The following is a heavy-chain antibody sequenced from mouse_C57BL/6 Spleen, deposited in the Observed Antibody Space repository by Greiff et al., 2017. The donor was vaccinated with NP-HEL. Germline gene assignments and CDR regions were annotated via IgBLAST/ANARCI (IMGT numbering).Heavy chain of an antibody. CDR2: IDPSDSYT. J-gene: IGHJ4*01. Sequence: QVQLKQPGAELVMPGASVKLSCKASGYTFTSYWMHWVKQRPGQGLEWIGEIDPSDSYTNYNQKFKGKSTLTVDKSSSTAYMQLSSLTSEDSAVYYCARYTVVHYYAMDYWGQGTSVTVSS. CDR3: ARYTVVHYYAMDY. CDR1: GYTFTSYW. D-gene: IGHD1-1*01. V-gene: IGHV1-69*01.